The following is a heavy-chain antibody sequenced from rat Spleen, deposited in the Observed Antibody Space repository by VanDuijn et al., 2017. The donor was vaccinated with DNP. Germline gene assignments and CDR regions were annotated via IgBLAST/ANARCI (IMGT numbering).Heavy chain of an antibody. J-gene: IGHJ2*01. D-gene: IGHD1-4*01. CDR1: GFTVSDYY. CDR3: ARHVLPLRVWDY. CDR2: TNYDGGST. V-gene: IGHV5-22*01. Sequence: EVQLVESGGGLVQPGRSLKLSCEVSGFTVSDYYMAWVRQAPSKGLEWVAYTNYDGGSTYNGDSVKSRFTISRDNAKSTLYLQMNSLRSEDMATYYCARHVLPLRVWDYWGQGVMVTVSS.